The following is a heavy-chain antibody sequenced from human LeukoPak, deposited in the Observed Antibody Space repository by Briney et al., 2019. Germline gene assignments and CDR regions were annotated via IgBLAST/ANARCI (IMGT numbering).Heavy chain of an antibody. V-gene: IGHV4-59*01. CDR1: GGSISSYY. CDR3: ASGYCTNGVCYTGEGDPTSSLDY. J-gene: IGHJ4*02. CDR2: IYYSGST. D-gene: IGHD2-8*01. Sequence: SETLSLTCTVSGGSISSYYWSWIRQPPGKGLEWIGYIYYSGSTNYNPSLKSRVTISVDTSKNQFSLKLSSVTAADTAVYYCASGYCTNGVCYTGEGDPTSSLDYWGQGTLVTVSS.